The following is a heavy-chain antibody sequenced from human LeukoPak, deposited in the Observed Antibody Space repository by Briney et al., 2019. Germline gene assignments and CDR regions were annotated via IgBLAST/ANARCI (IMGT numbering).Heavy chain of an antibody. D-gene: IGHD6-13*01. Sequence: GSSLRLCCGASGFTYSTYAMRGVRQDPGKGLPWVTGISGTGGRTCYADSVKGRFTISRDNSKNTLSLLMSSLRAEDTAVYYCAEGAVSNTWYDPQHWGQGTLVTVSS. V-gene: IGHV3-23*01. CDR1: GFTYSTYA. CDR3: AEGAVSNTWYDPQH. CDR2: ISGTGGRT. J-gene: IGHJ1*01.